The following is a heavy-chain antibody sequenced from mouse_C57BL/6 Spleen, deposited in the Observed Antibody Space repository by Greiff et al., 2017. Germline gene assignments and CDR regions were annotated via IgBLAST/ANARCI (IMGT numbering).Heavy chain of an antibody. CDR3: AGSWDFLDY. Sequence: QVQLQQSGPELVKPGASVKLSCKASGYAFTSSWMNWVKQRPGKGLEWIGRIYPGGGDTYYNGKFKGKDTLTADKSSSTAYMQLRSLTSEDSAVYFCAGSWDFLDYWGQGTTLTVSS. CDR2: IYPGGGDT. D-gene: IGHD4-1*01. J-gene: IGHJ2*01. V-gene: IGHV1-82*01. CDR1: GYAFTSSW.